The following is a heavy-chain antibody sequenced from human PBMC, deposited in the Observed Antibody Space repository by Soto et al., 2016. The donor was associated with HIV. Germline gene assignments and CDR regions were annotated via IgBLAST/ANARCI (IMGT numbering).Heavy chain of an antibody. CDR1: GFIFSDYY. Sequence: VQLVESGGGLVKPGGSLTLSCAASGFIFSDYYMSWIRQAPGKGLEWISYTTSSSTYTNYADSVKGRFTISRDNAKNSRGYLQMNSLRAEDTAVYYCARRSTGYPYAFDYVGPGNPGHRLL. CDR2: TTSSSTYT. CDR3: ARRSTGYPYAFDY. D-gene: IGHD6-13*01. V-gene: IGHV3-11*05. J-gene: IGHJ4*02.